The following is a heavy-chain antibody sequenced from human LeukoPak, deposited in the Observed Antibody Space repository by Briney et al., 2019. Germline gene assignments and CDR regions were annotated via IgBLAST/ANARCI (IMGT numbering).Heavy chain of an antibody. CDR3: ASQPIVATITGVDY. D-gene: IGHD5-12*01. Sequence: PGGSLRLSCAASGFTFSSYGMHWVRQAPGKGLEWVAFIRYDGSNKYYADSVKGRFTISRDNSKNTLYLQMNSLRAEDTAVYYCASQPIVATITGVDYWGQGTLVTVSS. CDR1: GFTFSSYG. CDR2: IRYDGSNK. J-gene: IGHJ4*02. V-gene: IGHV3-30*02.